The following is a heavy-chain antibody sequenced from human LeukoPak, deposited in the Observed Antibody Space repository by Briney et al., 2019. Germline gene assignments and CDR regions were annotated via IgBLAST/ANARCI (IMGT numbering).Heavy chain of an antibody. CDR2: IYPGDSDT. CDR1: GYSFTSYW. D-gene: IGHD7-27*01. V-gene: IGHV5-51*01. J-gene: IGHJ4*02. Sequence: GESLKISCKGSGYSFTSYWIGWVRQMPGKGLEWMGIIYPGDSDTRYSPSFQGQVTISADKSISTAYLQWSSLKASDTAMYYCARHPADFMGIEYNFDYWGQGTLVTVSS. CDR3: ARHPADFMGIEYNFDY.